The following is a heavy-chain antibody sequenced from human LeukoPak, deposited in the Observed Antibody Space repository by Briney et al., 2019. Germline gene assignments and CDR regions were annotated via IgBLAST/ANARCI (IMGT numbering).Heavy chain of an antibody. CDR2: ISSSSAI. J-gene: IGHJ2*01. V-gene: IGHV3-48*02. CDR3: ARRQPVVAATDPDWYFDL. D-gene: IGHD6-13*01. CDR1: GFSFSSYS. Sequence: GGSLRLSCAASGFSFSSYSMNWVRQAPGKGLEWVSYISSSSAISYADSVKGRFTISTDNAKNSLYLQMNSLRDEDSAVYYCARRQPVVAATDPDWYFDLWGRGTLGTVPS.